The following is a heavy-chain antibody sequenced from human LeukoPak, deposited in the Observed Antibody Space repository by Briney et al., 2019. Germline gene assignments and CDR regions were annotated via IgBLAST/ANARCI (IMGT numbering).Heavy chain of an antibody. CDR1: GDSISSHY. V-gene: IGHV4-59*11. Sequence: SETLSLTCTVSGDSISSHYWSWIRQPPGKGLDWIGYIYNSVSTNYNPSLKTQVTIPVDTSKSQYSMNLSSVTPADTAVYYCARGHYYDSSGDYWGQGTLVTVSS. J-gene: IGHJ4*02. CDR2: IYNSVST. D-gene: IGHD3-22*01. CDR3: ARGHYYDSSGDY.